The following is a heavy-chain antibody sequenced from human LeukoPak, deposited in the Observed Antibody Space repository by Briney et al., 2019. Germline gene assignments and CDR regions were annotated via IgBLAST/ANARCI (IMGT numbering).Heavy chain of an antibody. CDR1: GFTFSSYG. Sequence: GGSLRLSCAASGFTFSSYGMHWVRQAPGKGLEWVAFIRYDGSNKYYADSVKGRFTISRDNSKNTLYLQMNSLRAEDTAVYYCARRITMVRGPGFDYWGQGTLVTVSS. D-gene: IGHD3-10*01. J-gene: IGHJ4*02. CDR3: ARRITMVRGPGFDY. V-gene: IGHV3-30*02. CDR2: IRYDGSNK.